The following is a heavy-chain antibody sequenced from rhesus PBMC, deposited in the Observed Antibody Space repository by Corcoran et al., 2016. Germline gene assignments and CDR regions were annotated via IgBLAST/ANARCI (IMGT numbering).Heavy chain of an antibody. D-gene: IGHD6-25*01. V-gene: IGHV4-127*01. Sequence: QVQLQESGPGLVKPSETLSLTCAVSGYSISSGYAWSWIRQPPGKGLEWIGYIGGSSGSPTYNPSLKSRVTISKDTSKNQFSLKLSSVTAADTAVYYCARGGRTDAFDFWGQGLRVTVSS. CDR3: ARGGRTDAFDF. J-gene: IGHJ3*01. CDR2: IGGSSGSP. CDR1: GYSISSGYA.